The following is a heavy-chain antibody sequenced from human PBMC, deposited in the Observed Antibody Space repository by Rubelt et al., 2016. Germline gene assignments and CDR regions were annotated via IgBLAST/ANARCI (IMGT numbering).Heavy chain of an antibody. CDR2: INHGGST. CDR3: AKEPGYCTGSSCYGGWMDL. D-gene: IGHD2-15*01. CDR1: GGSFSGDY. V-gene: IGHV4-34*01. J-gene: IGHJ5*02. Sequence: QVQIQQWGAGLLKPSETLSLTCAVSGGSFSGDYWSWFRQPPGKGLEWIVEINHGGSTDYNPSLKSRVSILIGTAEKYIYLRLKSVTAADTAVYACAKEPGYCTGSSCYGGWMDLWGTGTLVTVSS.